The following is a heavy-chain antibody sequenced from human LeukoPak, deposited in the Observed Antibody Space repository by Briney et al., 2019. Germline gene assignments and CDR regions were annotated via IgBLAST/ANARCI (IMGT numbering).Heavy chain of an antibody. CDR1: GCTFSSYE. D-gene: IGHD4-17*01. CDR2: ISSSGSTI. V-gene: IGHV3-48*03. J-gene: IGHJ4*02. CDR3: ARDPYYGDYVV. Sequence: GGSLRLFCAASGCTFSSYEMNWVRQAPGKGLEWVSYISSSGSTIYYADSVKGRFTISRDNAKNSLYLQMNSLRAEDTAVYYCARDPYYGDYVVWGQGTLVTVSS.